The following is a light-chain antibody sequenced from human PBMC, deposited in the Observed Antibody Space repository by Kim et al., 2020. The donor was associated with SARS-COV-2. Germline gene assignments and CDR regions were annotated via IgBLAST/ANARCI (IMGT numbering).Light chain of an antibody. V-gene: IGKV3-20*01. J-gene: IGKJ3*01. Sequence: EIVLTQSPGTLSLSPGERATLSCRASQSVSGSYLAWYQQKPGQAPRLLIYDASSRATGIPDRFSGSGSGTDFTLTISRLEPEDFALYYCQQYGRSPITFGPGTKVDIK. CDR1: QSVSGSY. CDR3: QQYGRSPIT. CDR2: DAS.